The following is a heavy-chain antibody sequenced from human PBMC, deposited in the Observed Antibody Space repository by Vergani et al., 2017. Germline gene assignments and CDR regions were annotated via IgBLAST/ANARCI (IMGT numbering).Heavy chain of an antibody. V-gene: IGHV4-34*01. J-gene: IGHJ6*03. Sequence: QVQLQQWGAGLLKPSETLSLTCAVYGGSFSGYYWSWIRQPPGKGLEWIGEINHSGSTNYNSSLKSRVTISVDTSKNQFSLRLSSVTAADTAVYYCARAQGGHRSSSWSYYYYYXMDVWGKGTTVTVSS. CDR2: INHSGST. CDR3: ARAQGGHRSSSWSYYYYYXMDV. CDR1: GGSFSGYY. D-gene: IGHD6-13*01.